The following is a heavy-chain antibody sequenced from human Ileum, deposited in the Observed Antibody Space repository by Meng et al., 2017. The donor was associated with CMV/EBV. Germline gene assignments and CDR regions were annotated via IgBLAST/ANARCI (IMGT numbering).Heavy chain of an antibody. CDR2: IHFSGTTI. CDR1: GFTFSDYY. D-gene: IGHD3-9*01. CDR3: APGGGLTVIDY. Sequence: GGSLRLSCAASGFTFSDYYMHWIRQAPGKGPEWVSYIHFSGTTIYYADSVKGRFTVSRDNSKNSLYLQMNSLRAEDTAVYYCAPGGGLTVIDYWGQGTLVTVSS. J-gene: IGHJ4*02. V-gene: IGHV3-11*04.